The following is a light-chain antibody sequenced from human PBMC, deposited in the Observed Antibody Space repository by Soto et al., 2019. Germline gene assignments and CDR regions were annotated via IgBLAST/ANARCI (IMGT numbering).Light chain of an antibody. Sequence: DFQMTQSPSSLSASVGDRVTLTCRASRGISNYLAWYQQKPGKVPKVLIHGASTLQSGVPSRFNGSGSGTDFTLNISSLQPEDVATYYCQNYNNAPRTFGQGTKVEIK. V-gene: IGKV1-27*01. CDR1: RGISNY. J-gene: IGKJ1*01. CDR2: GAS. CDR3: QNYNNAPRT.